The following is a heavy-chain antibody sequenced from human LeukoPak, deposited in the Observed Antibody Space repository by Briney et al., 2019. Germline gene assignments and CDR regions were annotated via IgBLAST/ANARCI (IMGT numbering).Heavy chain of an antibody. CDR1: GYTFSNYY. J-gene: IGHJ4*02. V-gene: IGHV1-46*01. CDR2: INPTGTGT. D-gene: IGHD2-8*02. CDR3: AREESGGYFDY. Sequence: ASVKVSCKASGYTFSNYYMHWVRQAPGQGLEWMGLINPTGTGTNYAQKFRVRVTLTRDTSTTTVYMELSSLRSEDSAVYYCAREESGGYFDYWGQGTLVTVSS.